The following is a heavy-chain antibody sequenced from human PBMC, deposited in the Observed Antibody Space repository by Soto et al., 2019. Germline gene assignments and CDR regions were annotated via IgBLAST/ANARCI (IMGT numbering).Heavy chain of an antibody. CDR1: GYTFTIYW. CDR3: ARRLYDTSGYYTYSFDY. J-gene: IGHJ4*02. D-gene: IGHD3-22*01. V-gene: IGHV5-51*01. Sequence: PGESLKISCKGSGYTFTIYWIGWVRQMPGKGLEWMGIIYPGDSDTRYSPSFQGQVTISADKSISTAYLQWSSLKASDTAMYYCARRLYDTSGYYTYSFDYWGQGTLVTVSS. CDR2: IYPGDSDT.